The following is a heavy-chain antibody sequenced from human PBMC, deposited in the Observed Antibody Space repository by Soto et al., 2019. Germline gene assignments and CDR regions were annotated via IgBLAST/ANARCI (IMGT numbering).Heavy chain of an antibody. CDR1: GFTFSSYS. Sequence: GGSLRLSCAASGFTFSSYSMNWVRQAPGKGLEWVSYISSSSSTIYYADSVKGRFTISRDNAKNSLYLQMNSLRDEDTAVYYFARDSPIYCSGGSCYSNWFDPWGQGTLVTVSS. D-gene: IGHD2-15*01. V-gene: IGHV3-48*02. J-gene: IGHJ5*02. CDR2: ISSSSSTI. CDR3: ARDSPIYCSGGSCYSNWFDP.